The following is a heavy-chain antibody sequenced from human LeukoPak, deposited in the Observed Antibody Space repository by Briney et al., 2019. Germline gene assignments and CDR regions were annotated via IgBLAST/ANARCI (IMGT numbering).Heavy chain of an antibody. CDR2: IRYDGSNK. D-gene: IGHD1-26*01. V-gene: IGHV3-30*02. J-gene: IGHJ4*02. CDR1: GFTFSSYG. Sequence: GGSLRLSCAASGFTFSSYGMHWVRQAPGKGLEWVAVIRYDGSNKYYADSVKGRFTISRDNSKNTLYLQMNGLRAEDTAVYYCAKDLGIVGATDRDYWGQGTLVTVSS. CDR3: AKDLGIVGATDRDY.